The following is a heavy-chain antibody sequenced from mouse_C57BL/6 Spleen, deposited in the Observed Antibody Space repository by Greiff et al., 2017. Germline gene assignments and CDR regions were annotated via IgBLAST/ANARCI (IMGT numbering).Heavy chain of an antibody. D-gene: IGHD1-1*01. Sequence: EVQGVESGGGLVKPGGSLKLSCAASGFTFSDYGMHWVRQAPEKGLEWVAYISSGSSTIYYADTVKGRFTISRDNAKNTLFLQMTSLRSEDTAMYYCATYGSSSFAYWGQGTLVTVSA. V-gene: IGHV5-17*01. CDR3: ATYGSSSFAY. CDR1: GFTFSDYG. J-gene: IGHJ3*01. CDR2: ISSGSSTI.